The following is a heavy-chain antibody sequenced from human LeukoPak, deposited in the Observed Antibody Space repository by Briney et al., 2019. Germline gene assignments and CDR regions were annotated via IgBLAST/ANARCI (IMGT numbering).Heavy chain of an antibody. Sequence: GGSLRLSCAASGFSFTAYWMSWVRQAPGKGLEWVANIKVDGAEKYYVDSVKGRFTISRDNAKNSLSLQMSGLRAEDTAVYYCARDWNGSGTAFDHWGQGTLVTVSS. V-gene: IGHV3-7*05. CDR2: IKVDGAEK. D-gene: IGHD1-1*01. CDR1: GFSFTAYW. CDR3: ARDWNGSGTAFDH. J-gene: IGHJ4*02.